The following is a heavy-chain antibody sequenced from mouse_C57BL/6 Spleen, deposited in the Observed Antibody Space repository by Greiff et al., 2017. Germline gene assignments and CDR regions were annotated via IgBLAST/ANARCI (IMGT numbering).Heavy chain of an antibody. Sequence: EVQGVESGGGLVKPGGSLKLSCAASGFTFSSYAMSWVRQTPEKRLEWVATISDGGSYTYYPDNVKGRFTISRDNAKNNLYLQMSHLKSEDTAMYYCARWGYSNYVDYWGQGTTLTVSS. CDR1: GFTFSSYA. J-gene: IGHJ2*01. CDR2: ISDGGSYT. D-gene: IGHD2-5*01. CDR3: ARWGYSNYVDY. V-gene: IGHV5-4*01.